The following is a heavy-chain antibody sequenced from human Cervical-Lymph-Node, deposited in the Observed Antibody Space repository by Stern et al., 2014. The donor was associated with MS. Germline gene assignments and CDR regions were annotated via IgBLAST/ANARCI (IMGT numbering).Heavy chain of an antibody. D-gene: IGHD5-12*01. Sequence: VQLVESGGGLVKPGGSLRLSCAASGFTFSDSYMTWIRQTQGKGLEWVSYISSSGDTIKYAESVKGRFTVSRDNAKNSLSLQMSSLRVEDTAVYYCVRGWEPRQDGPSGHDYDAFDIWGQGTMVTVSS. J-gene: IGHJ3*02. CDR1: GFTFSDSY. CDR3: VRGWEPRQDGPSGHDYDAFDI. V-gene: IGHV3-11*01. CDR2: ISSSGDTI.